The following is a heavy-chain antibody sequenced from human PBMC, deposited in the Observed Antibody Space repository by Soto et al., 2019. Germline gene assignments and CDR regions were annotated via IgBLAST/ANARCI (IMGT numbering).Heavy chain of an antibody. CDR1: GGTFSSYA. Sequence: SVKVSCKASGGTFSSYAISWVRQAPGQGLEWMGGIIPIFGTANYAQKFQGRVTITADESTSTAYMELSSLRSEDTAVYYCARDATWPDYDILTGRRGYWFDPWGQGTPVPVSS. CDR3: ARDATWPDYDILTGRRGYWFDP. J-gene: IGHJ5*02. CDR2: IIPIFGTA. D-gene: IGHD3-9*01. V-gene: IGHV1-69*13.